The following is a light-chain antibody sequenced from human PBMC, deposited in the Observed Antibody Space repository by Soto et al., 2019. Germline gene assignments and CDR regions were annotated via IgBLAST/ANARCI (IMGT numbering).Light chain of an antibody. V-gene: IGLV2-8*01. CDR2: EVT. CDR3: TSYVGNDNWV. Sequence: QSALTQPPSASGSPGQSVTISCTGTSSDVGAYKYVSWYQQYPGKAPKLMIYEVTKRPSGVPDRFSGSKSGNTASLTVSGLLAEDEADYYCTSYVGNDNWVFGGGTKLTVL. CDR1: SSDVGAYKY. J-gene: IGLJ3*02.